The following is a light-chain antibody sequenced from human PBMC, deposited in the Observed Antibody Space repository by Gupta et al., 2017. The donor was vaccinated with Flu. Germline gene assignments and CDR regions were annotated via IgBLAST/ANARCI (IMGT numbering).Light chain of an antibody. Sequence: SSVLPRHPSGQVAPGKTAQIPCGGNNIGRKGVHWYQQRPGQAPVLVVYDDSNRPPGIPERFSGSNSGNTATLIISRVEAGDEADYYCQVWDSSSAHRVFGPATQVTVL. J-gene: IGLJ1*01. CDR1: NIGRKG. V-gene: IGLV3-21*03. CDR3: QVWDSSSAHRV. CDR2: DDS.